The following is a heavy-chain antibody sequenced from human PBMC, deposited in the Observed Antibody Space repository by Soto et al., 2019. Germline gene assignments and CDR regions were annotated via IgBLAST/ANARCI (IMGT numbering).Heavy chain of an antibody. Sequence: SETLSLTCTVSGGSISSYYWSWIRQPPGKGLEWIGYIYYSGSTNYNPSLKSRVTISVDTSKNQFSLKLSSVTAADTAVYYCASRDILTGYFDYWGQGTLVTVSS. J-gene: IGHJ4*02. CDR1: GGSISSYY. CDR3: ASRDILTGYFDY. V-gene: IGHV4-59*08. D-gene: IGHD3-9*01. CDR2: IYYSGST.